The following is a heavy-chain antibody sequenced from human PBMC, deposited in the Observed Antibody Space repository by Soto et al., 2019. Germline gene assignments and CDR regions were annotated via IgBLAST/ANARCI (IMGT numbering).Heavy chain of an antibody. CDR3: ARRGYYNVTLLEY. Sequence: NPSETLSLTCTVSGGSIISRDYYWGWIRQPPGKGLEWIGNLYYSGTTYYNPSLKSRVTISVDTSKNQLSLKLSSVTAADTAVYFCARRGYYNVTLLEYWGQGTLVTVSS. V-gene: IGHV4-39*01. D-gene: IGHD3-3*01. J-gene: IGHJ4*02. CDR2: LYYSGTT. CDR1: GGSIISRDYY.